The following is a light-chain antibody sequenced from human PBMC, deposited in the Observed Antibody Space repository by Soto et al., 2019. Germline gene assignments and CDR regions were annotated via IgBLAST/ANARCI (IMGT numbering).Light chain of an antibody. CDR2: GAS. CDR3: RQYGFSLRT. V-gene: IGKV3-20*01. CDR1: RSVSDNY. J-gene: IGKJ1*01. Sequence: EIVLTQSPGTLSLSPGERATLSCRASRSVSDNYLAWYQRKPGQAPRLLIYGASSRASGIPDRFSGSGSGTDFTLTISRLEPEDFAVYYCRQYGFSLRTFGQGGKVEV.